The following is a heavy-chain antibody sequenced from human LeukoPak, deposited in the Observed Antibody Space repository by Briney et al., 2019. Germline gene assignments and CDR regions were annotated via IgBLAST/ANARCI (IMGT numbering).Heavy chain of an antibody. CDR2: IRHDGSIK. Sequence: GGSLRLSCAASGFTFSIYGMYWVRQAPGKGLEWVAFIRHDGSIKYYADSVKGRFTISRDNSKNTLYLQSNSLRAEDTAVYYCAKDSLTDIDYWGQGTLVTVSS. V-gene: IGHV3-30*02. J-gene: IGHJ4*02. CDR3: AKDSLTDIDY. CDR1: GFTFSIYG. D-gene: IGHD3-9*01.